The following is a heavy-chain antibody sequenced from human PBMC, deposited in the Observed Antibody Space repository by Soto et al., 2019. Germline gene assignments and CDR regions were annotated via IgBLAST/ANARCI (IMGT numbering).Heavy chain of an antibody. CDR1: GGSISSSSYY. CDR2: IYYSGST. D-gene: IGHD3-3*01. Sequence: SETLSLTCTVSGGSISSSSYYWGWIRQPPGKGLEWIGSIYYSGSTYYNPSLKSRVTISVDTSKNQFSLKLSSVTAADTAVYYCARHRGDYDFWSGYFSAFDIWGQGTMVTVSS. V-gene: IGHV4-39*01. J-gene: IGHJ3*02. CDR3: ARHRGDYDFWSGYFSAFDI.